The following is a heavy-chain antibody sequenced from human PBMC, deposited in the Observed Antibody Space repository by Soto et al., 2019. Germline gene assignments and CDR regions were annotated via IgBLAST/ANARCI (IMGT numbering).Heavy chain of an antibody. D-gene: IGHD3-10*01. Sequence: SETLSLTCTVSGGSISSSSYYWGWIRQPPGKGLEWIGSIYYSGSTYYNPSLKGRVTISVDTSKNQFSLKLSSVTAADTAVYYCARHDLRYYYGSGSYYTPFDYWGQGTLVTVSS. CDR3: ARHDLRYYYGSGSYYTPFDY. V-gene: IGHV4-39*01. CDR1: GGSISSSSYY. CDR2: IYYSGST. J-gene: IGHJ4*02.